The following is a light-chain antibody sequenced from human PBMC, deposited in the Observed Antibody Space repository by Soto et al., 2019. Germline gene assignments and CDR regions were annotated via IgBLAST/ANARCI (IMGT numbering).Light chain of an antibody. Sequence: DIQITQSPSSLSASVLDRVTITFRASQNINNCLNWYQQKPGKAPKLLIYAASSLQSGVPSRFSGSGSGTDFTLTISSLQPEDFATYYCQQSYSTPRTFGQGTKVDIK. CDR3: QQSYSTPRT. V-gene: IGKV1-39*01. J-gene: IGKJ1*01. CDR1: QNINNC. CDR2: AAS.